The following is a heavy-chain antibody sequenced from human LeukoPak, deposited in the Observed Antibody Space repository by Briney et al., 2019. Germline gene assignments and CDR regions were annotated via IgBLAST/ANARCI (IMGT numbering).Heavy chain of an antibody. CDR2: ISGSGSST. D-gene: IGHD2-15*01. J-gene: IGHJ4*02. V-gene: IGHV3-23*01. Sequence: GGSLRLSCVASAFTFSSYGMSWVRQAPGKGLEWVSSISGSGSSTYYADSVQGRFTVSRDNFKNMLYLQIHSLRAEDTAVYYCAKDQFGYCSGGSCPPFDYWGQGTLVTVSS. CDR3: AKDQFGYCSGGSCPPFDY. CDR1: AFTFSSYG.